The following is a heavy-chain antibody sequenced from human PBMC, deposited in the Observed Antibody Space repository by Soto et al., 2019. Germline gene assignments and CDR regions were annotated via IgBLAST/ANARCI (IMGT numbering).Heavy chain of an antibody. CDR2: ISGDNGDT. V-gene: IGHV1-18*01. D-gene: IGHD2-8*01. CDR1: GYTFSRYG. Sequence: QGQLVQSGGEVKKPGASVKVSCKTSGYTFSRYGISWVRQAPGQGLEWMGWISGDNGDTNYARKFQRRVTMTIDTSATTAYMELRSLTSDDTAVYYSAKNGQPPYYYYGLDVWGQGTTVTVSS. J-gene: IGHJ6*02. CDR3: AKNGQPPYYYYGLDV.